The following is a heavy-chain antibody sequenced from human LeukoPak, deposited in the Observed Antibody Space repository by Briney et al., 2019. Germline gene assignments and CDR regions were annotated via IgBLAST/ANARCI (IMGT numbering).Heavy chain of an antibody. V-gene: IGHV4-30-2*01. J-gene: IGHJ4*02. CDR3: ASQTYYYDSSGYPRAFDY. CDR1: GGSISSGGYY. Sequence: PSQTLSLTCTVSGGSISSGGYYWSWIRQPPGKGLEWIGYIYHSGSTYYNPSLKSRVTISVDRSKNQFSLKLSSVTAADTAVYYCASQTYYYDSSGYPRAFDYWGQGTLVTVSS. CDR2: IYHSGST. D-gene: IGHD3-22*01.